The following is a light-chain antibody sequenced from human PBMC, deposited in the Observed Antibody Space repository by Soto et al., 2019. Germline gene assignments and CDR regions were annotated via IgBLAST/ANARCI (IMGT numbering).Light chain of an antibody. Sequence: QSALTQPPSASGSPGQSVTISCTGTSSDVGGYNYVSWYQQHPGKAPKLMIYEVSKRHSGVPDRFSGSKSGNTASLTVSGLQAEDEADYCCSSYAGSNNFVVFGGGSKLTVL. J-gene: IGLJ2*01. CDR1: SSDVGGYNY. CDR3: SSYAGSNNFVV. CDR2: EVS. V-gene: IGLV2-8*01.